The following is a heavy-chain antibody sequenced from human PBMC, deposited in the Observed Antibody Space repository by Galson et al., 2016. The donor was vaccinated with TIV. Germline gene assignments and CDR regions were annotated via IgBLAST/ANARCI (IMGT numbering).Heavy chain of an antibody. CDR3: ARERRYCGNECYLRYYYGMDV. D-gene: IGHD2-21*01. CDR1: GFTVSDNY. Sequence: SLRLSCAASGFTVSDNYMTWIRQAPGEGLEWVSIIYSGGNILYADSVKGRFTISRDDSKNTLYLQMNSLRPEDTAVYYRARERRYCGNECYLRYYYGMDVWGQGTTVTVSS. CDR2: IYSGGNI. V-gene: IGHV3-66*02. J-gene: IGHJ6*02.